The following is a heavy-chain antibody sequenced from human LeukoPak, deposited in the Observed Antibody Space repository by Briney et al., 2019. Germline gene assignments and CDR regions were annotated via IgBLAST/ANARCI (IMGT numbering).Heavy chain of an antibody. CDR1: GGSISGYY. D-gene: IGHD2-2*01. J-gene: IGHJ5*02. CDR3: ASRGGCSSTSCNNWFDP. V-gene: IGHV4-4*09. Sequence: SETLSLTCTVSGGSISGYYWSWIRQPPGKGLEWIGYIYTSGSTDYNPSLKSRVTISLDTSKNQFSLNLSSVTAADTAVYFCASRGGCSSTSCNNWFDPWGQGTLVTVSS. CDR2: IYTSGST.